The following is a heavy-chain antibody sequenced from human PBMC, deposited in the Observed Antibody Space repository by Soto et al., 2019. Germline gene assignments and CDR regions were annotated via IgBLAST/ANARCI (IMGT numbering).Heavy chain of an antibody. V-gene: IGHV1-69*02. J-gene: IGHJ4*02. CDR3: ATGLVVDYDIDY. Sequence: QVQLVQSGAEVRKPGSSVKVSCKASGGTFSSYTISWVRQAPGQGLEWMGRIIPILGIANYAQKFQGRVTITADKSTSTAYMELSSLRSEDTAVYYCATGLVVDYDIDYWGQGTLVTVSS. D-gene: IGHD2-15*01. CDR1: GGTFSSYT. CDR2: IIPILGIA.